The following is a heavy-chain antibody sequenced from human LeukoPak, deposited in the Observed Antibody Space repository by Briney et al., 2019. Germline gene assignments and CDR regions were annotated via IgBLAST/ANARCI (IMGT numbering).Heavy chain of an antibody. CDR1: GFTFSSYG. Sequence: GGSLRLSCAASGFTFSSYGMSWVRQAPGKGLGWVPAISGSGGSTYYADSVKGRFTISRDNSKNTLYLQMNSLRAEDTAVYYCAKANYYDSSGYYSQYFDYWGQGTLVTVSS. CDR3: AKANYYDSSGYYSQYFDY. V-gene: IGHV3-23*01. D-gene: IGHD3-22*01. CDR2: ISGSGGST. J-gene: IGHJ4*02.